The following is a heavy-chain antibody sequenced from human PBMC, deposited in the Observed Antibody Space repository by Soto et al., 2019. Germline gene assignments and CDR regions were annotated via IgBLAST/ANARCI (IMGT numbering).Heavy chain of an antibody. D-gene: IGHD3-3*01. J-gene: IGHJ4*02. V-gene: IGHV1-69*06. Sequence: SVKVSCKASGGTFSSYAISWVRQAPGQGLEWMGGIIPIFGTANYAQKFQGRVTITADKSTSTAYMELSSLRSEDTAVYYCARGLTIFGVVSDWGQGTLVTVSS. CDR1: GGTFSSYA. CDR3: ARGLTIFGVVSD. CDR2: IIPIFGTA.